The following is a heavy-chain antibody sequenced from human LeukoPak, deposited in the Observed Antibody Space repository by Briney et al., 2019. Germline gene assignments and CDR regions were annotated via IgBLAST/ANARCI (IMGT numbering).Heavy chain of an antibody. J-gene: IGHJ4*02. CDR2: IYYSGST. CDR1: GGSISSYY. V-gene: IGHV4-59*01. CDR3: ASGPVSYSSGWYFNY. Sequence: SETLSPTCTVSGGSISSYYWSWIRQPPGKGLEWIGYIYYSGSTNYNPSLKSRVTISVDTSKNQFSLKLSSVTAADTAVYYCASGPVSYSSGWYFNYWGQGTLVTVSS. D-gene: IGHD6-19*01.